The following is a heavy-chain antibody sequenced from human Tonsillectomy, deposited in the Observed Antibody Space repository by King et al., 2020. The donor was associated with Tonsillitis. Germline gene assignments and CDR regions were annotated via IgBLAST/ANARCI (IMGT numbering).Heavy chain of an antibody. V-gene: IGHV4-39*01. D-gene: IGHD3-3*01. CDR3: ARGSGSIGDFDY. CDR2: IYYSGSS. J-gene: IGHJ4*02. CDR1: DGSISSRGYY. Sequence: LQLQESGPRLVKPSETLSLTCAVSDGSISSRGYYWGWIRQPPGKGLEWIGSIYYSGSSYYKTSLKSRVTISVDTSKSQFSLKLSSVTAADTAVYFCARGSGSIGDFDYWGQGTLVTVSS.